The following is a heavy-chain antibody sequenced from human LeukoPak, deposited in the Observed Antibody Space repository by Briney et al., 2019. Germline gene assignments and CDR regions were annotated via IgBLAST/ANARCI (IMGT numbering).Heavy chain of an antibody. CDR3: ARGARMITFGGVIVTPIDY. CDR2: IYYSGST. D-gene: IGHD3-16*02. Sequence: SETLSLTCTVSGGSISSGGYYWSWIRQHPGKGLEWIGYIYYSGSTYYNPSLKSRVTISVDTSKNQFSLKLSSVTAADTAVYYCARGARMITFGGVIVTPIDYWGQGTLVTVSS. J-gene: IGHJ4*02. V-gene: IGHV4-31*03. CDR1: GGSISSGGYY.